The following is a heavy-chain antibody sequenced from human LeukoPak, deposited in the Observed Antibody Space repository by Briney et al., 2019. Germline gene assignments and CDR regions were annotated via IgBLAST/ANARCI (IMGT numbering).Heavy chain of an antibody. CDR3: AGASYGSGSYPPYNWFDP. Sequence: GGSLKISCEASRYIFTNYWIGWVRQMPGKGLEWLGSIYPGDSDTRYSPSCQGQVTISVDKSITTAYLQWSSLKASDTAMYYCAGASYGSGSYPPYNWFDPWGQGTLVTVSS. CDR1: RYIFTNYW. CDR2: IYPGDSDT. D-gene: IGHD3-10*01. J-gene: IGHJ5*02. V-gene: IGHV5-51*01.